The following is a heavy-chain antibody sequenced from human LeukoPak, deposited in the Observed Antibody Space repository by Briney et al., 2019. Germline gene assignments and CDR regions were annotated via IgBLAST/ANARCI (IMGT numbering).Heavy chain of an antibody. J-gene: IGHJ4*02. D-gene: IGHD3-3*01. Sequence: GGSLRLSCAASGFTFSSYGMHWVRQAPGKGLEWVAIVSFDGNNKNYADSVRGRFTVSRDNSKNTLYLQMNSLRAEDTAVYYCARGLRFLEWLFSGPDYWGQGTLVTVSS. CDR1: GFTFSSYG. CDR2: VSFDGNNK. CDR3: ARGLRFLEWLFSGPDY. V-gene: IGHV3-30*03.